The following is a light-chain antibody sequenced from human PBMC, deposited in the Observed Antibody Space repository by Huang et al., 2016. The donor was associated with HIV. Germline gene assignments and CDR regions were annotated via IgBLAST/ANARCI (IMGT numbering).Light chain of an antibody. V-gene: IGKV1-5*03. CDR3: QQYSRSAT. CDR2: KAS. CDR1: QSVTIW. J-gene: IGKJ2*01. Sequence: DIQMTQSPSTRSAAVGDRVTITCRASQSVTIWLAWFQQKPGKAPKLLIYKASTLESGVPSRFSGRGSGTEFTLTIDSLQPDDVATYYCQQYSRSATFGQGTKLEIK.